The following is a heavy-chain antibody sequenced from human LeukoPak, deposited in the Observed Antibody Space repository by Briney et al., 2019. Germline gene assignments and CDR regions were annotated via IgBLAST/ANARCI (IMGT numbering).Heavy chain of an antibody. Sequence: GGTLRLSCAASGFTFSSYGMSWVRQAPGKGLEWVSGISWNSGHIGYADSVKGRFTISRDNAKNSLYLQMNSLRAEDTALYYCAKDKWSGAVKFNWFDPWGQGTLVTVSS. CDR3: AKDKWSGAVKFNWFDP. D-gene: IGHD6-19*01. V-gene: IGHV3-9*01. CDR1: GFTFSSYG. J-gene: IGHJ5*02. CDR2: ISWNSGHI.